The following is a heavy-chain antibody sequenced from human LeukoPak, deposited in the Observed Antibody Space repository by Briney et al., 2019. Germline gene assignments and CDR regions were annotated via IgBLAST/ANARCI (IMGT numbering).Heavy chain of an antibody. Sequence: GGSLRLSCAASGFTFKTYGMHWVRQAPGKGLEWLAVISYDERNKYYGDSVKGRFTISRDNSKNTLYLQMSSLRPEDTAVYYCANGAVYCTSPKYPTGSAPSCFAHWGQRTLVTVSS. CDR1: GFTFKTYG. CDR2: ISYDERNK. J-gene: IGHJ4*02. D-gene: IGHD2-2*01. CDR3: ANGAVYCTSPKYPTGSAPSCFAH. V-gene: IGHV3-30*18.